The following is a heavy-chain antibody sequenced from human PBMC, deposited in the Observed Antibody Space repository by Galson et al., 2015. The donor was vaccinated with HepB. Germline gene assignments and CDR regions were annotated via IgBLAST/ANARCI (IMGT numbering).Heavy chain of an antibody. CDR3: AKAGVPSGERWIPTHSPRLYYGLDV. Sequence: SLRLSCAASGFNFSTYGMSWVRQAPGKDWGGSPGFRGNVLGTYNEDSLRTGFAISGEISETQRFLRLGVLDPEDTGVYYCAKAGVPSGERWIPTHSPRLYYGLDVWGQGTTVTVSS. CDR1: GFNFSTYG. D-gene: IGHD5-24*01. CDR2: FRGNVLGT. V-gene: IGHV3-23*02. J-gene: IGHJ6*02.